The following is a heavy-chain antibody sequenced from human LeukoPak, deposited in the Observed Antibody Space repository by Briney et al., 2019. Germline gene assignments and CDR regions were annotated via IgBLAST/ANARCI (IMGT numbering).Heavy chain of an antibody. V-gene: IGHV3-48*01. J-gene: IGHJ4*02. CDR1: GFTFSSYS. CDR3: ARVIAVAGTDFDY. CDR2: ISSSSSTI. D-gene: IGHD6-19*01. Sequence: GGSLRLSCAASGFTFSSYSMNWVRQAPGKGLAWVSYISSSSSTIYYADSVKGRFTISRDNSKNTLYLQMNSLRAEDTAVYYCARVIAVAGTDFDYWGQGTLVTVSS.